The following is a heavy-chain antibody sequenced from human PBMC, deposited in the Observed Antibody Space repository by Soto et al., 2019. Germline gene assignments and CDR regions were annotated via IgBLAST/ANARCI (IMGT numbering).Heavy chain of an antibody. CDR1: GYTFTSYE. D-gene: IGHD1-1*01. V-gene: IGHV1-8*01. J-gene: IGHJ4*02. CDR3: ARRAETNGWNGFGADKYYFDF. CDR2: MNPNTGNS. Sequence: ASVKVSCKAFGYTFTSYEIYWVRQATGQGLEWMGWMNPNTGNSAYAQKFQGRVTVTSDTSINAVHMELSSLRSEDTAVYYCARRAETNGWNGFGADKYYFDFWGQGTLVTFSS.